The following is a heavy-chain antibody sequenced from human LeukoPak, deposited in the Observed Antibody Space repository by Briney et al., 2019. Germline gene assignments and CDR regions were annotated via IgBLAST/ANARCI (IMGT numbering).Heavy chain of an antibody. CDR3: MGLYSSSSPDY. V-gene: IGHV3-21*01. CDR2: ISSSSSDI. Sequence: GGSLRLSCAASGFTFSSYSMNWVRQAPGKGLEWVSYISSSSSDIYYADSVKGRFTISRDNAKNSLYLQMNSLRAEDSAVYYGMGLYSSSSPDYWGQGTLVTVSS. J-gene: IGHJ4*02. D-gene: IGHD6-6*01. CDR1: GFTFSSYS.